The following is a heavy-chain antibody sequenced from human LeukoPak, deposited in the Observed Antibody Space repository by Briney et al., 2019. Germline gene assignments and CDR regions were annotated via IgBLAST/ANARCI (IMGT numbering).Heavy chain of an antibody. CDR2: IWYDGSSK. V-gene: IGHV3-33*08. D-gene: IGHD6-13*01. Sequence: GRSLRLSCAASGFTFSSYGMHWARQAPGKGLEWVAVIWYDGSSKYYADSVKGRFTISRDNSKNTLYLQMNSLRAEDTAVYYCAGDLTAAGTVLDYWGQGTLVTVSS. CDR1: GFTFSSYG. CDR3: AGDLTAAGTVLDY. J-gene: IGHJ4*02.